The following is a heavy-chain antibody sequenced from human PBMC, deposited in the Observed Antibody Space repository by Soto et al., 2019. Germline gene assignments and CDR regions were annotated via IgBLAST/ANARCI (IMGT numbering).Heavy chain of an antibody. CDR2: MNPNSGNT. CDR1: GYTFTGYY. J-gene: IGHJ6*02. V-gene: IGHV1-8*02. CDR3: ARGRVGAFYYYYGMDV. D-gene: IGHD1-26*01. Sequence: ASVKVSCKASGYTFTGYYMHWVRQATGQGLEWMGWMNPNSGNTGYAQKFQGRVTMTRNTSISTAYMELSSLRSEDTAVYYCARGRVGAFYYYYGMDVWGQGTTVTVSS.